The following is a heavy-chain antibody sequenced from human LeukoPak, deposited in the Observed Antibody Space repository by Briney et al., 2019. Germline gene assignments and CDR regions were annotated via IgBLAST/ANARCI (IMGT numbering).Heavy chain of an antibody. D-gene: IGHD3-22*01. Sequence: GGSLRLSCAASGFTFSSYAMHWVRQAPGKGLEWVAVISYDGSNKYYADSVKGRFTISRDNSKNTLYLQMNSLGAEDTAVYYCAREGGITMIVVAALDYWGQGTLVTVSS. CDR2: ISYDGSNK. CDR3: AREGGITMIVVAALDY. CDR1: GFTFSSYA. V-gene: IGHV3-30-3*01. J-gene: IGHJ4*02.